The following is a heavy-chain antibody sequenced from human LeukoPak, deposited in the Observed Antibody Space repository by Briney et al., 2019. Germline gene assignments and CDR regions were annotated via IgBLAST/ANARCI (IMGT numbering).Heavy chain of an antibody. J-gene: IGHJ4*02. CDR1: GFTFSSYW. D-gene: IGHD3-3*01. V-gene: IGHV3-7*01. Sequence: GGSLRPSCAASGFTFSSYWMSWVRQAPGKGLEWVANIKQDGSEKYYVDSVKGRFTISRDNAKNSLYLQMNSLRAEDTAVYYCARGGGGTYYDFWSGRYYFDYWGQGTLVTVSS. CDR3: ARGGGGTYYDFWSGRYYFDY. CDR2: IKQDGSEK.